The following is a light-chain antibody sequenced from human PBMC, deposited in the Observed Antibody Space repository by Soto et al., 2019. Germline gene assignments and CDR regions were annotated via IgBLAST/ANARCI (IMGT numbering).Light chain of an antibody. CDR3: QQYNSYPYS. V-gene: IGKV1-5*01. J-gene: IGKJ3*01. CDR1: QNIDSW. Sequence: DIPVTQSPSTLSASVGDRVTISCRASQNIDSWLAWYQQKPGKAPKLLIYDASSLESGVPSRFSGSGSGTEFTLTISSLQPDDFATYYCQQYNSYPYSFGRGTKVDIK. CDR2: DAS.